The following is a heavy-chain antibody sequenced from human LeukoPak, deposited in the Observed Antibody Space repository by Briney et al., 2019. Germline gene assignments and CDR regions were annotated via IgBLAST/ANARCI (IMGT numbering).Heavy chain of an antibody. CDR1: GSIFTSYW. CDR3: ASGDYYESSAFDI. D-gene: IGHD3-22*01. CDR2: IYPGDSDT. J-gene: IGHJ3*02. Sequence: GASLQISCKGSGSIFTSYWIGWVRQVPGKGLEWMGIIYPGDSDTSYSPSFQGQVTISADKSISTAYLQWSSLKASDTAMYYCASGDYYESSAFDIWGQGTMVTVSS. V-gene: IGHV5-51*01.